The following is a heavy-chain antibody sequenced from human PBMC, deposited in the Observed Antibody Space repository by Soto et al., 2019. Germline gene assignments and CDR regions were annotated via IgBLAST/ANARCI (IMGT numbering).Heavy chain of an antibody. CDR2: IDYSGST. V-gene: IGHV4-30-4*01. Sequence: SETLSLTCTVSGGSISSGDYYWSWIRPPPGKGLEWIGYIDYSGSTYSNPSLKSRLTISVDTSNHQFSLELSSVTAADKAVYYCAREVPYYDILTGNWFDPWGQGTLVT. D-gene: IGHD3-9*01. CDR3: AREVPYYDILTGNWFDP. J-gene: IGHJ5*02. CDR1: GGSISSGDYY.